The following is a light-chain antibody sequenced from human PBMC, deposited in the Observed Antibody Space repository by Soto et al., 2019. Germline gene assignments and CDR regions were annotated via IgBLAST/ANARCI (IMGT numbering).Light chain of an antibody. Sequence: DIRMTQSPSTLSASVGDRVTITCRASQSINNWLAWYQQKPGKAPNLLIYDASSLESGVPSRFSDSASGTEFTLTISSLQPDDCATYYCQHYETYPITFGQGTRLEI. CDR2: DAS. J-gene: IGKJ5*01. V-gene: IGKV1-5*01. CDR1: QSINNW. CDR3: QHYETYPIT.